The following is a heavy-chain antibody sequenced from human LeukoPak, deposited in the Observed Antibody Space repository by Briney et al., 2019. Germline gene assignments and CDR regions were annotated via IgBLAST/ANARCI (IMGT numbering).Heavy chain of an antibody. V-gene: IGHV3-30-3*01. Sequence: GGSLRLSCAASGFTFSSYAMHWVRQAPGKGLEWVAVISYDGSNKYYADSVKGRFTISRDNSKNTLYLQMNSLRAEDTAAYYCARGSGSYTGREDYWGQGTLVTVSS. J-gene: IGHJ4*02. CDR3: ARGSGSYTGREDY. CDR2: ISYDGSNK. CDR1: GFTFSSYA. D-gene: IGHD1-26*01.